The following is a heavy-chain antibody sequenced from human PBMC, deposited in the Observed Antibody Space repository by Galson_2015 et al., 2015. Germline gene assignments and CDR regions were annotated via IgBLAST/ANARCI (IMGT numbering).Heavy chain of an antibody. CDR2: ISGSGGST. V-gene: IGHV3-23*01. J-gene: IGHJ4*02. CDR3: AKDSYADYAFGY. CDR1: GFTFSSYA. D-gene: IGHD4-17*01. Sequence: SLRLSCAASGFTFSSYAMSWVRQAPGKGLEWVSAISGSGGSTYYADSVKGRFTISRDNSKNTLYLQMNSLRAEDTAVYYCAKDSYADYAFGYWGQGTLVTVSS.